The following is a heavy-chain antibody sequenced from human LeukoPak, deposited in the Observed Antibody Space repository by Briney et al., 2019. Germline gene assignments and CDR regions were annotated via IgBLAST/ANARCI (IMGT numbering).Heavy chain of an antibody. CDR3: ARERTFYYMDV. CDR2: IYYSGST. Sequence: SETLSLTCTVSGGSISSGGYYWSWIRQHPGKGLEWIGYIYYSGSTYYNPSLKSRVTISVDTSKNQCSLKLSSVTAADTAVYYCARERTFYYMDVWGKGTTVTVSS. CDR1: GGSISSGGYY. D-gene: IGHD2/OR15-2a*01. J-gene: IGHJ6*03. V-gene: IGHV4-31*03.